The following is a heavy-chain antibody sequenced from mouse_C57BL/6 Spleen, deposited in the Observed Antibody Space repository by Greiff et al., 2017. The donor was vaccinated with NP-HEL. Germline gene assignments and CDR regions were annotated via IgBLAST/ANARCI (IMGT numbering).Heavy chain of an antibody. D-gene: IGHD2-5*01. Sequence: VQLQQSGAELVRPGASVKLSCTASGFTIKDDYMHWVKQRPEQGLEWIGWIDPENGDTEYASKFQGKATITADTSSNTAYLQLSSLTSEDTAVYYCTGDYSNYEGYYFDYWGQGTTLTVSS. CDR3: TGDYSNYEGYYFDY. J-gene: IGHJ2*01. V-gene: IGHV14-4*01. CDR1: GFTIKDDY. CDR2: IDPENGDT.